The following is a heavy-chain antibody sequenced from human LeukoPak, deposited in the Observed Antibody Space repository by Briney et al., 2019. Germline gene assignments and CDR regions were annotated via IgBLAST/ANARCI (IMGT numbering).Heavy chain of an antibody. J-gene: IGHJ6*02. Sequence: ASVKVSCKASGYTFSDYYMHWVRQAPGQGLEWMGWINPNSGGTYCAQKFQGRVSMTRDTSISTAYMELSRLRSDDTAVYYCARMDCSGGSCYHYYYGVDVWGQGTTVTVSS. D-gene: IGHD2-15*01. V-gene: IGHV1-2*02. CDR3: ARMDCSGGSCYHYYYGVDV. CDR2: INPNSGGT. CDR1: GYTFSDYY.